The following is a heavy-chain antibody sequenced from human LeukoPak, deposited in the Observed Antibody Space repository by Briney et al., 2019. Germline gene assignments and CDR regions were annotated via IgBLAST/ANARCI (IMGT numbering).Heavy chain of an antibody. Sequence: PGGSLRLSCAASGFTFSSYWMSWVRQAPGKGLEWVANIKQDGSEKYYVDSVKGRFTISRDNPKNSLYLQINSLRADDTAVYYCGRLAHNAWYAIDFWGQGTLVTVSS. V-gene: IGHV3-7*01. J-gene: IGHJ4*02. CDR3: GRLAHNAWYAIDF. D-gene: IGHD2-2*01. CDR2: IKQDGSEK. CDR1: GFTFSSYW.